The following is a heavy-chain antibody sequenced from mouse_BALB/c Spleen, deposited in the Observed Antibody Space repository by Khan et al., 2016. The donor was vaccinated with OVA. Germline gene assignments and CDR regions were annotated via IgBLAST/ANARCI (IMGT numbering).Heavy chain of an antibody. V-gene: IGHV1-77*01. J-gene: IGHJ3*01. CDR2: IYPGSGST. D-gene: IGHD1-1*01. CDR1: GYTFTDYV. CDR3: ARSYDGAWFAY. Sequence: QVQLQQSGPELVKPGTSVKMSCKASGYTFTDYVISWVKQRTGQGLEWIGEIYPGSGSTYYNGKFKGKATLTAGKSSNTAYMQLSSLTSEDSAVXFCARSYDGAWFAYWGQGTLVTVPA.